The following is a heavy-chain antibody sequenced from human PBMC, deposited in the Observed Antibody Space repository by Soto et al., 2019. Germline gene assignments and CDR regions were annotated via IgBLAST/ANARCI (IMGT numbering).Heavy chain of an antibody. Sequence: LRLSCAASGFTFNDYYMTWIRQAPGKGLEWVSYISSNGGTIYYADSVKGRFTISRDNAKSSLYLQMSSLRADDTAVYYCARGGITTFGYYYYGMDVWGQGTTVTVS. CDR1: GFTFNDYY. V-gene: IGHV3-11*01. D-gene: IGHD3-3*01. J-gene: IGHJ6*02. CDR3: ARGGITTFGYYYYGMDV. CDR2: ISSNGGTI.